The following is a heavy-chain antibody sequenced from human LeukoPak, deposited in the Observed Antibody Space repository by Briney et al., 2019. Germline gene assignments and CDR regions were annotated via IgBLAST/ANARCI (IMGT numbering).Heavy chain of an antibody. CDR2: IFYSGST. V-gene: IGHV4-59*12. CDR1: GGSISNYY. J-gene: IGHJ3*02. D-gene: IGHD3-3*01. Sequence: SETLSLTCTVSGGSISNYYWSWIRQPPGKGLEWIGYIFYSGSTNYNPSLKSRVTISVDTSKNQLSLKLSSVTAADTAVYYCAREDPYYDFWSGYLDAFDIWGQGTMVTVSS. CDR3: AREDPYYDFWSGYLDAFDI.